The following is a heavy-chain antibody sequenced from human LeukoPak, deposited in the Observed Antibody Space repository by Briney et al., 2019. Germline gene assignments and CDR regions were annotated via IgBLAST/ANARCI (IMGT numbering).Heavy chain of an antibody. CDR1: GGSVNSGSYY. CDR3: ARKPIVGSAWYYFDY. CDR2: IYYSGSA. J-gene: IGHJ4*02. Sequence: SETLSLTCTVSGGSVNSGSYYWCWIRQAPGEGLEWICNIYYSGSAYYTPSLESRVTMSVDTSKNQFSLKLSSVTAADTAVYYCARKPIVGSAWYYFDYWGQGTLVTVSS. V-gene: IGHV4-39*07. D-gene: IGHD6-13*01.